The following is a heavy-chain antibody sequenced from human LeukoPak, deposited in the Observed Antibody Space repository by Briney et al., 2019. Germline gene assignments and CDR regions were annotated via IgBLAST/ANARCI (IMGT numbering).Heavy chain of an antibody. CDR1: GFTFSSYA. CDR3: AKGKVNHLGGLDY. V-gene: IGHV3-23*01. Sequence: PGGSLRLSCAASGFTFSSYAMSWVRQAPGKGLEWVSAISGSGGSTYYADPVKGRFIISRDNSKNTFYLQMDNLRADDTAMYYCAKGKVNHLGGLDYWGQGTLVTVSS. J-gene: IGHJ4*02. D-gene: IGHD1-14*01. CDR2: ISGSGGST.